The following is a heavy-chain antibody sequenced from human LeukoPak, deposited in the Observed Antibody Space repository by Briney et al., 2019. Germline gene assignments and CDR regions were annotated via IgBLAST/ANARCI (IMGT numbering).Heavy chain of an antibody. CDR3: ARVRGMTTGSHGDNDAFDI. CDR2: INHSAST. Sequence: SETLSLTCAVYGGSFSGYYWSWIRQPPGKGLEWIGEINHSASTNYNPSLKSQVTISVDTSKNQFSLKLSSVTAADTAVYYCARVRGMTTGSHGDNDAFDIWGQGTMVTVSS. J-gene: IGHJ3*02. V-gene: IGHV4-34*01. CDR1: GGSFSGYY. D-gene: IGHD4-17*01.